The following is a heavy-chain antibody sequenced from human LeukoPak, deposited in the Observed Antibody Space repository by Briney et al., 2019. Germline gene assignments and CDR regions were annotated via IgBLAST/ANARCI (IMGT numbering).Heavy chain of an antibody. CDR3: ARGRNNFRY. J-gene: IGHJ4*02. CDR1: GFSFTTYW. Sequence: GGSLRLSCAASGFSFTTYWMGWVRQAPGKGLEWVANINQDESSQYYVDAVRGRFTISRDNAKNSMDLQMNSLRAEDTAVYYCARGRNNFRYWGQGTLVTVSS. V-gene: IGHV3-7*01. CDR2: INQDESSQ. D-gene: IGHD1-20*01.